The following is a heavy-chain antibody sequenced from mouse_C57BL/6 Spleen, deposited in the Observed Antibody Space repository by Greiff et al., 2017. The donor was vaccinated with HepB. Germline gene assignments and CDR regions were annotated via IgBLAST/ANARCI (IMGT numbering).Heavy chain of an antibody. D-gene: IGHD1-1*01. Sequence: VHLVESGPGLVAPSQSLSITCTVSGFSLTSYAISWVRQPPGKGLEWLGVIWTGGGTNYNSALKSRLSISKDNSKSQVFLKMNSLQTYDTARYYCARKRGDYGSSYGWYFDVWGTGTTVTVSS. J-gene: IGHJ1*03. CDR3: ARKRGDYGSSYGWYFDV. CDR2: IWTGGGT. V-gene: IGHV2-9-1*01. CDR1: GFSLTSYA.